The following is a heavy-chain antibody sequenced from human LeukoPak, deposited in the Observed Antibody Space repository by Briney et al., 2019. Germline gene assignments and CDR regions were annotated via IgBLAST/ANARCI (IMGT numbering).Heavy chain of an antibody. Sequence: GGSLRLSSAASGFTINGYTINSNYMSWVRQAPGKGLEWVSVIYAGGTTYDADSVKGRFAISRDSSKNMLYLQMNSLRVEDTAVYYCARASVTYSYDSSGPYDYWGQGTLVTVSS. CDR3: ARASVTYSYDSSGPYDY. CDR1: GFTINGYTINSNY. CDR2: IYAGGTT. D-gene: IGHD3-22*01. J-gene: IGHJ4*02. V-gene: IGHV3-66*02.